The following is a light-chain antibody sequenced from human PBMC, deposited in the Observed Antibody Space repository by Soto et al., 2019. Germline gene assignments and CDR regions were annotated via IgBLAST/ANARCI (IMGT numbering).Light chain of an antibody. CDR2: KAS. J-gene: IGKJ2*01. CDR3: QQYSRLYT. Sequence: DIQMTQSPSTLSASVGDRVTITCRASQSISSWLAWYQQKPGKAPKLLTYKASSLESGVPSRFGGSGSATDFALTISSLQPDDFATYYCQQYSRLYTFGQGTKLEIK. V-gene: IGKV1-5*03. CDR1: QSISSW.